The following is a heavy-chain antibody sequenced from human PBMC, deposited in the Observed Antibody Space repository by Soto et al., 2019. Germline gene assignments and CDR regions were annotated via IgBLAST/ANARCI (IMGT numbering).Heavy chain of an antibody. D-gene: IGHD4-4*01. V-gene: IGHV3-23*01. J-gene: IGHJ4*02. CDR2: ISASGGST. CDR1: GFTFSSYW. Sequence: GGSLRLSCAASGFTFSSYWMSWVRQAPGKGLEWVSGISASGGSTYYADSVKGRFTISRDNSKSTMYLQMNSLRAEDTALYYCAKSNRTTAPFGYWGMGTLVTVYS. CDR3: AKSNRTTAPFGY.